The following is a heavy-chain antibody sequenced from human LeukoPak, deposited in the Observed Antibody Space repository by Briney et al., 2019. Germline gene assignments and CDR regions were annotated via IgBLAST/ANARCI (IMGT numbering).Heavy chain of an antibody. CDR2: VYYSGST. CDR3: ARDRGSAY. V-gene: IGHV4-59*01. J-gene: IGHJ4*02. Sequence: PSETLSLTCTVSGGSISGYYWSWIRQPPGKGLEWIGYVYYSGSTNYNPSLNSRVTMSVGTSKNQFYLKVTSVTAADTAVYYCARDRGSAYWGQGTLVTVSS. CDR1: GGSISGYY. D-gene: IGHD3-10*01.